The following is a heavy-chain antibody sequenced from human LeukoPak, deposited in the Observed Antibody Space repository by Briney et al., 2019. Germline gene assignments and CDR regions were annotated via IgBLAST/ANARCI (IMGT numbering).Heavy chain of an antibody. Sequence: PGGSLRLSCAASGFTFSSYWMHWVRQAPGKGLGWVSRINSDGSSTSYADSVKGGFTISRDHAKNSLYLQMNSLGAEDTAVYYCARDGSNYGFDYMDVWGKGTTVTVSS. J-gene: IGHJ6*03. D-gene: IGHD4-11*01. CDR2: INSDGSST. CDR1: GFTFSSYW. V-gene: IGHV3-74*01. CDR3: ARDGSNYGFDYMDV.